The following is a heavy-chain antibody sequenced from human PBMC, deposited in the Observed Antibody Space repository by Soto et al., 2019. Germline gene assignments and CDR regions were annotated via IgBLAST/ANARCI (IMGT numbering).Heavy chain of an antibody. D-gene: IGHD3-3*01. V-gene: IGHV3-33*01. J-gene: IGHJ4*02. Sequence: QVQLMESGGGVVQPGRSLRLSCAASGFTFSSYGMHWVRQAPGKGLEWVAVIWYDGSNKYYADSVKGRFTISRDNSKNTLYLQMNSLRAEDTAVYYCARDAGFWSGLDYWGQGTLVTVSS. CDR2: IWYDGSNK. CDR3: ARDAGFWSGLDY. CDR1: GFTFSSYG.